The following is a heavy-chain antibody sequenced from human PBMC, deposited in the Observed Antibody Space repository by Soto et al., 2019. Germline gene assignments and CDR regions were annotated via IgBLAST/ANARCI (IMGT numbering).Heavy chain of an antibody. D-gene: IGHD1-26*01. CDR2: ISGSGGST. CDR3: AKLGGVIVGATRWFDY. Sequence: EVQLLESGGGLVQPGGSLRLSCAASGFTFSSYAMSWVRQAPGKGLEWVSAISGSGGSTYYADSVKGRFTISRDNSKNTLYLQMNSLRAEDTAVYYCAKLGGVIVGATRWFDYWGQGTLVTVSS. V-gene: IGHV3-23*01. CDR1: GFTFSSYA. J-gene: IGHJ4*02.